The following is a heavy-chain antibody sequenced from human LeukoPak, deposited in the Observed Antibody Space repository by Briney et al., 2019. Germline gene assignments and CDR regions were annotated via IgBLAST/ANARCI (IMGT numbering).Heavy chain of an antibody. J-gene: IGHJ6*03. CDR2: IYYSGST. D-gene: IGHD3-10*01. CDR1: GGSISSSSYY. V-gene: IGHV4-39*01. CDR3: ARVYGSGSYYNGYYYYYMDV. Sequence: SETLSLTCTVSGGSISSSSYYWGWIRQPPGKGLEWIGSIYYSGSTYYNPSLKSRVTISVDTSKNQFSLMLSSVTAADTAVYYCARVYGSGSYYNGYYYYYMDVWGKGTTVTISS.